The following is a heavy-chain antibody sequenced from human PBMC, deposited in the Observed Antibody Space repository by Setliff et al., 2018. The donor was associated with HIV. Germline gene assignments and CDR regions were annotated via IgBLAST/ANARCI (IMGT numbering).Heavy chain of an antibody. Sequence: SVKVSCKASRSTFNSHTIHWVRQAPGQGLDWMGRIIPILGVANYAQRFQGKVTITADKSTSTAYMELTSLRFDDTAMYYCVRGVQSPPHYSYYYMDVWGEGTMGTVSS. CDR1: RSTFNSHT. CDR2: IIPILGVA. D-gene: IGHD3-3*01. J-gene: IGHJ6*03. CDR3: VRGVQSPPHYSYYYMDV. V-gene: IGHV1-69*02.